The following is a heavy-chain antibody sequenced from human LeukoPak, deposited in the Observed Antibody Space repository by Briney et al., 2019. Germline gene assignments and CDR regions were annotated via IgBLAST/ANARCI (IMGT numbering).Heavy chain of an antibody. D-gene: IGHD4-23*01. CDR3: VTDGLVIASPDDY. CDR1: QFTFSSYW. Sequence: GGSLRLSCAASQFTFSSYWMSWVRQAPGKGLEWVATIRQDGNEKYYVDSVKGRFTISRDNAKNSLYLQMNSLRAEDTGVYYCVTDGLVIASPDDYWGQGTLVTVSS. CDR2: IRQDGNEK. V-gene: IGHV3-7*01. J-gene: IGHJ4*02.